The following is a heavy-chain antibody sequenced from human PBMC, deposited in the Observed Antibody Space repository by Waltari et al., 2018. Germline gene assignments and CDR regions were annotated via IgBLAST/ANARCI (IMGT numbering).Heavy chain of an antibody. CDR3: AKGGGIAAADY. CDR1: GFTFSSYW. CDR2: RKQDGSEK. J-gene: IGHJ4*02. Sequence: EVQLVESGGGLVQPGGSLRLSCAASGFTFSSYWMSWVRQAPGKGREWVANRKQDGSEKDYVDSVKGRFTISRDNDKNSLYLQMNSLRAEDTAVYYCAKGGGIAAADYWVQGTLVTVSS. V-gene: IGHV3-7*01. D-gene: IGHD6-13*01.